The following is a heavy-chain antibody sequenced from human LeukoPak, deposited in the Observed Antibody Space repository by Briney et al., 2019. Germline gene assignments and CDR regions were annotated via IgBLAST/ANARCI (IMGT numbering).Heavy chain of an antibody. V-gene: IGHV3-7*03. CDR3: ARVREDGPFFDY. J-gene: IGHJ4*02. Sequence: GGSLRLSCAASGAASGFIFSNYAMNWVRQAPGKGLEWVANIKQDGSEKYYVDSVKGRFTISRDNAKNSLYLQMNSLRAEDTAVYYCARVREDGPFFDYWGQGTLVTVSS. CDR1: GFIFSNYA. CDR2: IKQDGSEK. D-gene: IGHD2-15*01.